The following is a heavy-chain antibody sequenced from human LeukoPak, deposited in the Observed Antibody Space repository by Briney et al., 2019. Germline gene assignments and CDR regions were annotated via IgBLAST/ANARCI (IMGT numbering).Heavy chain of an antibody. CDR3: ARVSREWIQLWPNWFDP. V-gene: IGHV4-59*01. CDR1: GGSISSYY. CDR2: IYYSGST. Sequence: SETLSLTCTVSGGSISSYYWSWIRQPPGKGLEWIGYIYYSGSTNYNPSLKSRVTISVDTSKNQFSLKLSSVTAADTAVYYCARVSREWIQLWPNWFDPWGQGTLVTVSS. J-gene: IGHJ5*02. D-gene: IGHD5-18*01.